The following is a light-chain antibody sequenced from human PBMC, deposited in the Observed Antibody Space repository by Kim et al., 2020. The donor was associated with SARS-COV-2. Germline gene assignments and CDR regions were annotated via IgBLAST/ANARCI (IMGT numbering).Light chain of an antibody. J-gene: IGLJ2*01. CDR2: EVS. CDR3: CSYAGSSTFVVV. CDR1: SSDVGSYNL. V-gene: IGLV2-23*02. Sequence: SLTISCTGTSSDVGSYNLVSWYQQHPGKAPKLMIYEVSKRPSGVSNRFSGSKSGNTASLTISGLQAEDEADYYCCSYAGSSTFVVVFGGGTQLTVL.